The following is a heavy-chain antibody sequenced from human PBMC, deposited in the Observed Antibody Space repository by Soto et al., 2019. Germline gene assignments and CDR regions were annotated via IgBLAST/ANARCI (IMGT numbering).Heavy chain of an antibody. D-gene: IGHD1-1*01. J-gene: IGHJ3*02. V-gene: IGHV1-69*01. CDR3: ARGELERLFHAFDI. CDR1: GGTFSSYA. Sequence: QVQLVQSGAEVKKPGSSVKVSCKGSGGTFSSYAISWVRQAPGQGVEWMGGIIPIFGTANYAQKFQGRVTITADESTSTAYMELSSLRSEDTAVYYCARGELERLFHAFDIWGQGTMVTVSS. CDR2: IIPIFGTA.